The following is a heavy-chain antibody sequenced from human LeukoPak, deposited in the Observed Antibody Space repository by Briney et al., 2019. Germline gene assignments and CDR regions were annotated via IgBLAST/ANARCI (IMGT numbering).Heavy chain of an antibody. V-gene: IGHV1-3*01. Sequence: ASVKVSCKASGYTFTSYAMHWVRQAPGQRLEWMGWINAGNGNTKYSQKFQGRVTITGDTSARTAYMELSSLRSEDTAVYYCARLTYYYDSSGQNWFDPWGQGTLVTVSS. D-gene: IGHD3-22*01. CDR2: INAGNGNT. CDR1: GYTFTSYA. CDR3: ARLTYYYDSSGQNWFDP. J-gene: IGHJ5*02.